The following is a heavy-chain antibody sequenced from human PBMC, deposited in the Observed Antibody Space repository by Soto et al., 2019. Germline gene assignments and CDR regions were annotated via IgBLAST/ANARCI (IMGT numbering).Heavy chain of an antibody. D-gene: IGHD5-18*01. CDR1: GGSISSGDYY. J-gene: IGHJ5*02. Sequence: SETLSLTCTVSGGSISSGDYYWSWIRQPPGKGLEWIGYIYYSGSTYYNPSLKSRVTISVDTSKNQFSLKLSSVTAADTAVYYCARGRAAAMVIFYWLDPWGQGTLVTVSS. V-gene: IGHV4-30-4*01. CDR2: IYYSGST. CDR3: ARGRAAAMVIFYWLDP.